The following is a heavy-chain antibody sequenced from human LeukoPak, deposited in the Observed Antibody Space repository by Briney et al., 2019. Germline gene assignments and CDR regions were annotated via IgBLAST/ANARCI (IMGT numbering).Heavy chain of an antibody. D-gene: IGHD1-14*01. CDR1: GGSISSYY. CDR3: ARGRRTPAN. V-gene: IGHV4-59*01. Sequence: KPSETLSLTCTVSGGSISSYYWSWIRQPPGTGLEWIGYIYYSGSTNYNPSLKSRVTISVDTSKNQFSLKLSSVTAADAAVYYCARGRRTPANWGQGTLVTVSS. CDR2: IYYSGST. J-gene: IGHJ4*02.